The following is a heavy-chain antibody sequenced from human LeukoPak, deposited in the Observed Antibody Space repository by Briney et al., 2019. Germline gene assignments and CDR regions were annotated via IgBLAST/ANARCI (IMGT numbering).Heavy chain of an antibody. D-gene: IGHD3-10*01. CDR1: GYTFTGYY. CDR2: INPNSGGT. Sequence: ASVKVSCKASGYTFTGYYMHWVRQAPGQGLEWMGWINPNSGGTNYAQKFQGRVTVTRDTSISTAYMELSRLRSDDTAVYYCARVGYYGSGSYYNPYDYWGQGTLVTVSS. CDR3: ARVGYYGSGSYYNPYDY. J-gene: IGHJ4*02. V-gene: IGHV1-2*02.